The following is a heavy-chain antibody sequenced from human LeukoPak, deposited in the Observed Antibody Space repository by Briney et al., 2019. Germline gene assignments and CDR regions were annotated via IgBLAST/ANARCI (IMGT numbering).Heavy chain of an antibody. CDR3: ARDRLWGSERVDY. D-gene: IGHD3-16*01. V-gene: IGHV1-2*06. Sequence: ASVKVSCKASGYTFTGYYMHWVRQAPGQGLEWMGRINPNSGGTNYVQKFQGRVTMTRDTSISTAYMELSRLRSDDTAVYYCARDRLWGSERVDYWGQGTLVTVSS. CDR2: INPNSGGT. CDR1: GYTFTGYY. J-gene: IGHJ4*02.